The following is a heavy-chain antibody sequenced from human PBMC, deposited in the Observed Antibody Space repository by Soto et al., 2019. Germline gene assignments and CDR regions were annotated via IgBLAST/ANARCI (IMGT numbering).Heavy chain of an antibody. Sequence: EVQLVESGGGLVKPGGSLRLSCAASGFTFSSYSINWVRQAPGKGLEWVSSISSSSSYIYYADSVKGRFTISRDNARNSLYLQMNSLRVEDTAVYYCARDGDYGGNSRAFDIWGQGTMVTVSS. D-gene: IGHD4-17*01. J-gene: IGHJ3*02. CDR2: ISSSSSYI. CDR1: GFTFSSYS. V-gene: IGHV3-21*01. CDR3: ARDGDYGGNSRAFDI.